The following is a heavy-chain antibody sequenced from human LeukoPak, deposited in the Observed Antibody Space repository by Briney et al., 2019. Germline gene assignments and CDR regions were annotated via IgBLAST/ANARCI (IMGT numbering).Heavy chain of an antibody. D-gene: IGHD1-26*01. CDR1: GFTFWKYG. Sequence: GRSLRLSCATSGFTFWKYGMHWVRQAPGKGLEWVAIAWNDGRTTRHADSVKGRFSISRDNSKNTLYLQMNSLRAEDTAVYYCATDGSERDIDNWGRGTLVTVSA. J-gene: IGHJ4*02. CDR2: AWNDGRTT. V-gene: IGHV3-33*01. CDR3: ATDGSERDIDN.